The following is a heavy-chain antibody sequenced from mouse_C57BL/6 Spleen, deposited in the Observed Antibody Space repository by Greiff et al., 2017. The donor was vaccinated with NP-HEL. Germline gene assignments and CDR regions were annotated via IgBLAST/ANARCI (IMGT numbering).Heavy chain of an antibody. D-gene: IGHD4-1*01. V-gene: IGHV7-3*01. J-gene: IGHJ4*01. Sequence: EVKLLESGGGLVQPGGSLSLSCAASGFTFTDYYMSWVRQPPGKALEWLGVIRNKANGYTTEYSASVKGRFTISRDKSQSILYLQMNALRAEDSATEYCARFNWDGAMDYWGQGTSVTVSS. CDR3: ARFNWDGAMDY. CDR1: GFTFTDYY. CDR2: IRNKANGYTT.